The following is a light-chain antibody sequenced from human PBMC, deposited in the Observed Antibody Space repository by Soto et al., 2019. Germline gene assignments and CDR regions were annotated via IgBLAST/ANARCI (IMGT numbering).Light chain of an antibody. CDR2: GES. V-gene: IGKV3-20*01. Sequence: EIVMTQSPATLSVSPGERATLSCRASQSVSSYLAWYQQKPGQAPRLLIYGESNRATGIPDRFSGSGSGTDFTLTISRLEPEDFAVYYCQQYGSSGTFGQGTKVDIK. CDR3: QQYGSSGT. J-gene: IGKJ1*01. CDR1: QSVSSY.